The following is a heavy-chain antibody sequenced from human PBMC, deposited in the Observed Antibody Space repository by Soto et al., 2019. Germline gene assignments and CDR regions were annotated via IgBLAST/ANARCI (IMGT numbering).Heavy chain of an antibody. CDR2: INPGTGAT. CDR3: ARDHIAAADTYALDI. CDR1: GYAFSSYY. Sequence: GASGKVSCKESGYAFSSYYMHWVRQAPGQGPEWVGLINPGTGATTYAQKFQGRATMTSDTSTSTVYMELRSLTSEDTAVYYCARDHIAAADTYALDIWGQGTMVTVSS. D-gene: IGHD6-25*01. V-gene: IGHV1-46*01. J-gene: IGHJ3*02.